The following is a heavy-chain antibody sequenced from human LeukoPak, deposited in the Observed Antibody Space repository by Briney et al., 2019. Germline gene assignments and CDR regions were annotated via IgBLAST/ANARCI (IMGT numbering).Heavy chain of an antibody. CDR1: GYTFTSYY. J-gene: IGHJ4*02. Sequence: ASVKVSCKASGYTFTSYYMHWVRQAPRQGLEWMGIINPSGGSTSYAQKFQGRVTMTRDTSTSTVYMELSSLRSEDTAVYYCARAGYYYDSSGYYSYFDYWGQGTLVTVSS. CDR2: INPSGGST. D-gene: IGHD3-22*01. CDR3: ARAGYYYDSSGYYSYFDY. V-gene: IGHV1-46*01.